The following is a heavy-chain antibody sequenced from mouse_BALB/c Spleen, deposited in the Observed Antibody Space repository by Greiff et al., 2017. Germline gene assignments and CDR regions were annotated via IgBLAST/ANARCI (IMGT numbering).Heavy chain of an antibody. CDR1: GFTFSSFG. D-gene: IGHD1-1*01. CDR3: ARLRDAMDY. J-gene: IGHJ4*01. V-gene: IGHV5-17*02. Sequence: EVQLVESGGGLVQPGGSRKLSCAASGFTFSSFGMHWVRQAPEKGLEWVAYISSGSSTIYYADTVKGRFTISRDNPKNTLFLQMTSLRSEDTAMYYCARLRDAMDYWGQGTSVTVSS. CDR2: ISSGSSTI.